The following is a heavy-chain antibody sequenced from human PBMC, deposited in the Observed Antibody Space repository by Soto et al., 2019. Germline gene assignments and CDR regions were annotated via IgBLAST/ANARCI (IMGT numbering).Heavy chain of an antibody. D-gene: IGHD6-13*01. CDR2: IYYSGST. V-gene: IGHV4-39*01. J-gene: IGHJ4*02. CDR3: ARRRSGYSSSWYLSREFDY. CDR1: GGSISSSSYY. Sequence: SSETLSLTCTVSGGSISSSSYYWGWIRQPPGKGLEWIGSIYYSGSTYYNPSLKSRVTISVDTSRNQFSLKLSSVTAADTAVYYCARRRSGYSSSWYLSREFDYWGQGTLVTVSS.